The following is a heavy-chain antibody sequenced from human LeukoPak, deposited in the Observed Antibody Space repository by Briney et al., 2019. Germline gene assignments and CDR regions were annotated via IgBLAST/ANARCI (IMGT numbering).Heavy chain of an antibody. J-gene: IGHJ3*02. CDR2: TYYRSKWYN. CDR3: CHSLSGRTGALDI. V-gene: IGHV6-1*01. Sequence: SQTLSLTCAISGDSVSSNSAAWNWIRQSPSRGLEWLGRTYYRSKWYNGYAVSVKSRITINPDTSKNQFSLQLDSVTPEDTAVYYCCHSLSGRTGALDIWGRGTVVTVSS. D-gene: IGHD2-21*01. CDR1: GDSVSSNSAA.